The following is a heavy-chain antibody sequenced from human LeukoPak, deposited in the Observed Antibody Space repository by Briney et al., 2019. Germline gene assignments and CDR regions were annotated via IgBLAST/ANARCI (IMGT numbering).Heavy chain of an antibody. J-gene: IGHJ4*02. CDR2: INPNSGGT. CDR1: GYTFTGYY. Sequence: ASVKVSCKASGYTFTGYYMHWVRQAPGQGLEWMGWINPNSGGTNYAQKFQGRVTMTRDTSTSTAYMELSRLRSDDTAVYYCARGQYYYDSSGYLYWGQGTLVTVSS. CDR3: ARGQYYYDSSGYLY. V-gene: IGHV1-2*02. D-gene: IGHD3-22*01.